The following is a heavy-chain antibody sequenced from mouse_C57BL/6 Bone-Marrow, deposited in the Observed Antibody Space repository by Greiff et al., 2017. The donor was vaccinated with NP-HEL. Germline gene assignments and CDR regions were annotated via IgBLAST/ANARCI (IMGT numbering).Heavy chain of an antibody. V-gene: IGHV1-26*01. CDR2: INPNNGGT. J-gene: IGHJ4*01. CDR1: GYTFTDYY. D-gene: IGHD1-1*01. Sequence: EVQLQQSGPELVKPGASVKISCKASGYTFTDYYMNWVKQSHGKSLEWIGDINPNNGGTSYNQKFKGKATLTVAKSSSTAYMELRSLTSEDSAVYYCARFYLFMDYWCQGTSVTVSS. CDR3: ARFYLFMDY.